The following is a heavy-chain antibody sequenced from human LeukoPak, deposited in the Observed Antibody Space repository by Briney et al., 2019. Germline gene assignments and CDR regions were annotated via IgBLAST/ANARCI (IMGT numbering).Heavy chain of an antibody. D-gene: IGHD4-11*01. CDR3: ARGTSNYVIYYYYYYYMDV. Sequence: SETLSLTCTVSGYSISSGYYWGWIRQPPGQGLEWIGSIYHSGSTYYNPSLKSRVTISVDTSKNQFSLKLSSVTAADTAVYYCARGTSNYVIYYYYYYYMDVWGKGTTVTVSS. CDR2: IYHSGST. CDR1: GYSISSGYY. V-gene: IGHV4-38-2*02. J-gene: IGHJ6*03.